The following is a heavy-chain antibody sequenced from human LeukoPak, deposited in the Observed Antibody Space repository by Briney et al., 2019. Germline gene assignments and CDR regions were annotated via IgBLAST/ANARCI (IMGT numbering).Heavy chain of an antibody. Sequence: SETLSLTCTVSGGSISSYYWSWIRQPPGKGLEWIGYIYYSGSTNYNPSLKSRVTISVDTSKNQSSLKLSSVTAADTAVYYCARERGYCSSTSCYGWFDPWGQGTLVTVSS. CDR3: ARERGYCSSTSCYGWFDP. CDR2: IYYSGST. J-gene: IGHJ5*02. CDR1: GGSISSYY. D-gene: IGHD2-2*03. V-gene: IGHV4-59*01.